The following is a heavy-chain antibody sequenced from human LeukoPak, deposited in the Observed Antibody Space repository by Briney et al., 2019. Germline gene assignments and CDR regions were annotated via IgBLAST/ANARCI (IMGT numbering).Heavy chain of an antibody. CDR2: IYSDGRT. J-gene: IGHJ4*02. CDR3: ANRGL. Sequence: PGGSLRLSCAASGFSVSTDFMIWVRQAPGKGLEWVSSIYSDGRTYHADSVKGRFTNSRGTSKNTLNLQMNSLRAEDTAVYYCANRGLWGQGTLVAVSS. CDR1: GFSVSTDF. V-gene: IGHV3-53*01.